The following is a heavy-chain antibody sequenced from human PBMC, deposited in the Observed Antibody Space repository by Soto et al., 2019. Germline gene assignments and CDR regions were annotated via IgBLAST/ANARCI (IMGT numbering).Heavy chain of an antibody. CDR3: ARGGQLAAAGTWLYGMDG. V-gene: IGHV1-18*01. J-gene: IGHJ6*02. D-gene: IGHD6-13*01. CDR2: ISGYNGNT. Sequence: QVQLVQSGAEVKKPGASVKVSCKASSYTFTTYGISWVRQAPGHGLEWMGWISGYNGNTKYAEKLQGRVTMTTDTSTSTAYMELRSVRSDDTAVYYCARGGQLAAAGTWLYGMDGWGQGTTVTVSS. CDR1: SYTFTTYG.